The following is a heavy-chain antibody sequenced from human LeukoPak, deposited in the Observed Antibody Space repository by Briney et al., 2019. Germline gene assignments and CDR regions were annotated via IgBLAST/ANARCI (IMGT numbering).Heavy chain of an antibody. CDR3: ARGLAVLTVDWYFDL. V-gene: IGHV3-21*01. D-gene: IGHD3-16*01. Sequence: GGSLRLSCAASGFTFSSYSMIWVRQAPGKGLEWVSFISLASSYIYYADSVKGRFTISRDNANNSLSLQMNSLRADDTAVYYCARGLAVLTVDWYFDLWGRGTLVTAPS. CDR2: ISLASSYI. J-gene: IGHJ2*01. CDR1: GFTFSSYS.